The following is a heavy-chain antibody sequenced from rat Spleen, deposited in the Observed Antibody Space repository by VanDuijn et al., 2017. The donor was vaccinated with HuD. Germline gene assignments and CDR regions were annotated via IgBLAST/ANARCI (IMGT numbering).Heavy chain of an antibody. J-gene: IGHJ4*01. CDR1: GFTFSNYY. V-gene: IGHV5-20*01. D-gene: IGHD1-12*02. CDR2: ISYDGGGT. CDR3: SIDRRYYDDSYVMDA. Sequence: EVQLVESGGGLVQPGRSMKLSCAASGFTFSNYYMAWVRQAPTKGLEWVASISYDGGGTYYRDSVKGRFTISRDNAKSSLYLQMDSLRSEETATYYCSIDRRYYDDSYVMDAWGQGASVTVSS.